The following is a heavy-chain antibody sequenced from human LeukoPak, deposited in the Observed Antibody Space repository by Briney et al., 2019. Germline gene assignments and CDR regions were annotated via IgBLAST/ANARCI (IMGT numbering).Heavy chain of an antibody. Sequence: PSETLSLTCSVSGGSVSSYYWSWIRQFPGKGLEWIGYIHNSGRTNYNPSLKSRVTGFVDTSKNQVSLRLSSVTAAGTAVYYCARHGTISSESYFDYWGQGALVTVSS. J-gene: IGHJ4*02. V-gene: IGHV4-59*08. CDR1: GGSVSSYY. CDR3: ARHGTISSESYFDY. D-gene: IGHD1-14*01. CDR2: IHNSGRT.